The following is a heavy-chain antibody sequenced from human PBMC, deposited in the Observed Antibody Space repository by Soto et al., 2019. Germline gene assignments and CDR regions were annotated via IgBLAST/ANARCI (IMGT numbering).Heavy chain of an antibody. CDR3: ARDRSPKYSGSYGY. CDR2: ISYDGSNK. D-gene: IGHD1-26*01. J-gene: IGHJ4*02. Sequence: GGSLRLSCAASGFTFSSYAMHWVRQAPGKGLEWVAVISYDGSNKYYADSVKGRFTISRDNSKNTLYLQMNSLRAEDTAVYYCARDRSPKYSGSYGYWGQGTLVTVSS. V-gene: IGHV3-30-3*01. CDR1: GFTFSSYA.